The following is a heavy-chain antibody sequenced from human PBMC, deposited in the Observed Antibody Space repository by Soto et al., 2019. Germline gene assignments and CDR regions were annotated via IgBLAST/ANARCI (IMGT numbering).Heavy chain of an antibody. CDR1: GGTFSSYA. D-gene: IGHD1-1*01. CDR2: IIPIFGTA. J-gene: IGHJ4*02. CDR3: ARDGTGKGTFDY. Sequence: SVKVSCKASGGTFSSYAISWVRQAPGQGLEWMGGIIPIFGTANYAQKFQGRVTITADESTSTAYMELSSLRSEDTAVYYCARDGTGKGTFDYWGQETLVTVSS. V-gene: IGHV1-69*13.